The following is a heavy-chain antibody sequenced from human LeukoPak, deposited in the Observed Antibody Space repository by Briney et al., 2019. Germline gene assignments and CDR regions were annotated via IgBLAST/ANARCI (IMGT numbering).Heavy chain of an antibody. CDR2: MNPNSGNT. J-gene: IGHJ4*02. CDR1: GYTFTSYD. CDR3: ARAQIGYYYGSRSYYFDY. Sequence: ASVKVSCKPSGYTFTSYDTNWVRQATGQGLEWMGWMNPNSGNTGYAQKFQGRVTMTRNTSKSTAYMELSSLRSEDTAVYSCARAQIGYYYGSRSYYFDYWGQGTLVTVSS. V-gene: IGHV1-8*01. D-gene: IGHD3-10*01.